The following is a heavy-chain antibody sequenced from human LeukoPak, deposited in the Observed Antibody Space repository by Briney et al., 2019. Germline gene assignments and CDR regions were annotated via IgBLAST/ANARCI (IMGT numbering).Heavy chain of an antibody. J-gene: IGHJ4*02. V-gene: IGHV3-7*01. CDR3: ARMGSSSSSY. Sequence: GGSLRLSCAASGFTFSSYAMHWVRQAPGKGLEWVANINQDGSETYYVDSVKGRFTISRDNTKNSLYLQMNSLRAEDTAVYYCARMGSSSSSYWGQGTLVTVSS. D-gene: IGHD6-6*01. CDR2: INQDGSET. CDR1: GFTFSSYA.